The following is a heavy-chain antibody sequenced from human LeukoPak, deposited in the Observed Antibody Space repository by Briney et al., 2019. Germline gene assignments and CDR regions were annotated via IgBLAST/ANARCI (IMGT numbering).Heavy chain of an antibody. D-gene: IGHD1-26*01. Sequence: SQTLSPTCTVSGGSISSGSYYWSWIRQPAGTGLEWIGRIYTSGSTNYNPSLKSRVTISVDTSKNQFSLKLSPVTAADTAVYYCAREGRYPDYWGQGTLVTVSS. CDR2: IYTSGST. CDR1: GGSISSGSYY. J-gene: IGHJ4*02. CDR3: AREGRYPDY. V-gene: IGHV4-61*02.